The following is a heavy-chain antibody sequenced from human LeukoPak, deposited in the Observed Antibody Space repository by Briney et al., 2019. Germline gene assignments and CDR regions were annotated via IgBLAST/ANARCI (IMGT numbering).Heavy chain of an antibody. J-gene: IGHJ4*02. CDR3: EARVIAGKDDYYFDY. D-gene: IGHD6-13*01. Sequence: PGGSLRLSCAASGFTFSSYAIHWVRQAPGKGLEWVALISYDGSTKYSTDSVKGRFTISRDDAKNSLYLQMNSLRVEDTAVYYCEARVIAGKDDYYFDYWGQGTLVTVSS. CDR1: GFTFSSYA. V-gene: IGHV3-30*04. CDR2: ISYDGSTK.